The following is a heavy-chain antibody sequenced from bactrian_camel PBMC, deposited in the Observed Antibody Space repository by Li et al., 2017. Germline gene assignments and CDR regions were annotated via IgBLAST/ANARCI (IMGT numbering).Heavy chain of an antibody. Sequence: VQLVESGGGMVQPGGSLRLSCAASGFTVGSHDMNWVRQAPGKGLEWVSAINRGGGSTYYADSVKGRFTFSRDSAKNTLYLHLNSLKTEDTAMYYCTKDSTDAGWASTYWGQGTQVTVS. D-gene: IGHD1*01. J-gene: IGHJ4*01. CDR3: TKDSTDAGWASTY. CDR1: GFTVGSHD. V-gene: IGHV3S40*01. CDR2: INRGGGST.